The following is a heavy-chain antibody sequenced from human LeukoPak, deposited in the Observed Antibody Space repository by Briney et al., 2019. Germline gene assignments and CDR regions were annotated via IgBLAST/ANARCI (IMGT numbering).Heavy chain of an antibody. V-gene: IGHV4-34*01. CDR3: ASGSRVWGSYRFNYYFDY. Sequence: PSETLSLTCAVYGGSFSGYYWSWIRQPPGKGLEWIGEINHSGSTNYNPSLKSRVTISVDTSKNQFSLKLSSVTAADTAVYYCASGSRVWGSYRFNYYFDYWGQGILVTVSS. J-gene: IGHJ4*02. CDR2: INHSGST. D-gene: IGHD3-16*02. CDR1: GGSFSGYY.